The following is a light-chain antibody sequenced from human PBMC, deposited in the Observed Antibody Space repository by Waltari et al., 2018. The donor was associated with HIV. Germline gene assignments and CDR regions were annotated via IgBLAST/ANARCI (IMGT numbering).Light chain of an antibody. Sequence: QSVLTQPPSVSEAPRQRVTISCSGSSSNIGNNAVNWYQKVPVKAPKLLIYYDDPLSAGVSDRSSGCKSGTSASLASRGLQSEDEAEYYCAAWDDYLNGYVFGSGTKVTVL. CDR2: YDD. J-gene: IGLJ1*01. CDR1: SSNIGNNA. CDR3: AAWDDYLNGYV. V-gene: IGLV1-36*01.